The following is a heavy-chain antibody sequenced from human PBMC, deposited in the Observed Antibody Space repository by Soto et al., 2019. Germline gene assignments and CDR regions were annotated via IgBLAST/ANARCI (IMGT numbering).Heavy chain of an antibody. CDR3: ARGTSRQSYGSGSYFDYYYGMDV. Sequence: GASVKVSCKASGYTFTGYYMHWVRQAPGQGLEWMGWINPNSGGTNYAQKFQGWVTMTRDTSISTAYMELSRLRSDDTAVYYCARGTSRQSYGSGSYFDYYYGMDVWGQGTTVTVS. V-gene: IGHV1-2*04. J-gene: IGHJ6*02. D-gene: IGHD3-10*01. CDR1: GYTFTGYY. CDR2: INPNSGGT.